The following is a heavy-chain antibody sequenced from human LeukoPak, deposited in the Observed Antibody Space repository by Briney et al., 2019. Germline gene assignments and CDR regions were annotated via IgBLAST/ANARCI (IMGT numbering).Heavy chain of an antibody. J-gene: IGHJ1*01. CDR1: GGSISSGGYY. CDR2: IYHSGST. Sequence: PSETLSLTCTVSGGSISSGGYYWSWIQQPPGKGLEWIGYIYHSGSTYYNPSLKSRVTISVDRSKNQFSLKLSSVTAADTAVYYCARGNLAAPLRRAHEQEYFQHWGQGTLVTVSS. CDR3: ARGNLAAPLRRAHEQEYFQH. D-gene: IGHD6-6*01. V-gene: IGHV4-30-2*01.